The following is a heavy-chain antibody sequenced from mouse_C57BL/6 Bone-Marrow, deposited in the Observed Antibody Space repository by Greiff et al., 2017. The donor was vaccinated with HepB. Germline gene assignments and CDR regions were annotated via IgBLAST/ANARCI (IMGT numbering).Heavy chain of an antibody. CDR3: ARDSTMSYAMDY. J-gene: IGHJ4*01. Sequence: EVKVVESGGGLVQSGRSLRLSCATSGFTFSDFYMEWVRQAPGKGLEWIAASRNKANDYTTEYSASVKGRFIVSRDTSQSILYLQMNALRAEDTAIYYCARDSTMSYAMDYWGQGTSVTVSS. CDR1: GFTFSDFY. V-gene: IGHV7-1*01. D-gene: IGHD2-4*01. CDR2: SRNKANDYTT.